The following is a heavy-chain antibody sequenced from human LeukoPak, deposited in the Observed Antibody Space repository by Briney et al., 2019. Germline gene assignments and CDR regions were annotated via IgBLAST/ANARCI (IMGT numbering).Heavy chain of an antibody. D-gene: IGHD2-2*01. CDR3: ARGNNYAYRGGHYRGCDY. CDR1: GYTFTSYY. Sequence: ASVKASCKASGYTFTSYYMQWVRQAPGQGVEGMGIINPRDGSTSYAQKFQGRVTVTTDTSANIVYMELSSLTSEDTAVYYCARGNNYAYRGGHYRGCDYWGQGTLVTVSS. V-gene: IGHV1-46*01. CDR2: INPRDGST. J-gene: IGHJ4*02.